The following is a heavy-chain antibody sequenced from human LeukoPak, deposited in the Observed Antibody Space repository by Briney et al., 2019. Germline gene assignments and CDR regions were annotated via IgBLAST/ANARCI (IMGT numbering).Heavy chain of an antibody. D-gene: IGHD5-12*01. CDR3: ARGGYDGSTPDWYFDL. J-gene: IGHJ2*01. Sequence: ASVKVSCKASGYTFTSYDINWVRQATGQGLEWTGWMNPNSGNTGYAQKFQGRVTMTRNTSISTAYMELSSLRSEDTAVYYCARGGYDGSTPDWYFDLWGRGTLVTVSS. CDR1: GYTFTSYD. V-gene: IGHV1-8*01. CDR2: MNPNSGNT.